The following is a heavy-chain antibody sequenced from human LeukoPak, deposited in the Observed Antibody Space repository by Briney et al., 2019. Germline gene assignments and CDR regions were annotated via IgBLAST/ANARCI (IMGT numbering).Heavy chain of an antibody. D-gene: IGHD3-10*01. Sequence: SETLSLTCTVSGGSISSGSYYWSWLRQPAGKGLEWIGRIYTSGSTNYNPSLKSRVTISVDTSKNQFSLKLSSVTAADTAVYYCARGLRGLVTMVRGGYDAFDIWGQGTMVTVSS. CDR1: GGSISSGSYY. CDR3: ARGLRGLVTMVRGGYDAFDI. CDR2: IYTSGST. J-gene: IGHJ3*02. V-gene: IGHV4-61*02.